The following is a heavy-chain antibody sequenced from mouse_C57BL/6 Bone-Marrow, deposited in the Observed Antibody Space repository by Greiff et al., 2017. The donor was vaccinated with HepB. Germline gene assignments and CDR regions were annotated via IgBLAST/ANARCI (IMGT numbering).Heavy chain of an antibody. CDR1: GYAFTNYL. D-gene: IGHD1-1*01. CDR3: AKHYGSSYDYAMDY. CDR2: INPGSGGT. J-gene: IGHJ4*01. Sequence: QVHVKQSGAELVRPGTSVKVSCKASGYAFTNYLIEWVKQRPGQGLEWIGVINPGSGGTNYNEKFKGKATLTADKSSSTAYMQLSSLTSEDSAVYFCAKHYGSSYDYAMDYWGQGTSVTVSS. V-gene: IGHV1-54*01.